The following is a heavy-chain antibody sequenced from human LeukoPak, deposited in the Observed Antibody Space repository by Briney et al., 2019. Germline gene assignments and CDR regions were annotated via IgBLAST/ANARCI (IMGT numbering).Heavy chain of an antibody. D-gene: IGHD6-13*01. CDR1: GGSFSGYY. J-gene: IGHJ4*02. CDR3: ARGYSSSWYSPGVFDY. CDR2: INHSGGT. Sequence: SETLSLTCAVYGGSFSGYYWSWIRQPPGKGLEWIGEINHSGGTNYNPSLKSRVTISVDTSKNQFSLKLSSVTAADTAVYYCARGYSSSWYSPGVFDYWGQGTLVTVSS. V-gene: IGHV4-34*01.